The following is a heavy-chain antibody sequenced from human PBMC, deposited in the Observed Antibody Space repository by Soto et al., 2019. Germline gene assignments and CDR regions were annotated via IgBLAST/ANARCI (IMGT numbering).Heavy chain of an antibody. CDR2: ISGSGDSR. CDR1: GFTFSSYA. V-gene: IGHV3-23*01. Sequence: EVHLLDSGGDLVQPGGSLRLSCAASGFTFSSYAMSWVRQAPGKGLEWVSVISGSGDSRHYADSVKGRFTISRDNSKYTLYLQMDSLRPEDTAVYYCAKGHILLMVYESSVAASDFWGQGTMVTVAS. CDR3: AKGHILLMVYESSVAASDF. J-gene: IGHJ3*01. D-gene: IGHD2-8*01.